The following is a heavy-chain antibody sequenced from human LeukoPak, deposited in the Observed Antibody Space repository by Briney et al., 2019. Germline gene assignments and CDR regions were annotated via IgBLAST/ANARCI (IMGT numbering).Heavy chain of an antibody. CDR1: GGSISGYY. D-gene: IGHD2-21*01. Sequence: SETLSLTCTVSGGSISGYYWSWIRQPPGKGLEWIGYINNSGSTNYNPSLKSRVTISVDTSRNQLSLKLSSVTAADPAVYYCARHLAARLGGARFSDYWGQGTLVTVSS. CDR3: ARHLAARLGGARFSDY. CDR2: INNSGST. J-gene: IGHJ4*02. V-gene: IGHV4-59*08.